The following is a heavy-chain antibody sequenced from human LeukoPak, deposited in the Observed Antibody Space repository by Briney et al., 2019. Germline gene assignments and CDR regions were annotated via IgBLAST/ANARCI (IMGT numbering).Heavy chain of an antibody. CDR2: IRYDGSNK. J-gene: IGHJ3*02. D-gene: IGHD2-2*01. V-gene: IGHV3-30*02. CDR3: SSCRGTSCYSSDAFDI. CDR1: GLTFSSNG. Sequence: PGGSLRLSCAASGLTFSSNGMNWVRQAPGKGLEWVAFIRYDGSNKDYADSVKGRFTISRDNSKNTLYLQMNSLRAEDTAVYYCSSCRGTSCYSSDAFDIWGQGTMVTVSS.